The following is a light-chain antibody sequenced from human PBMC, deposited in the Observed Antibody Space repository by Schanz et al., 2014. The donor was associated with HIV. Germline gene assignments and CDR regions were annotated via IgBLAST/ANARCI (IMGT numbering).Light chain of an antibody. Sequence: QSALTQPASASGSPGRSVTFSCTGTSADIGSYNYVSWYQHHPGKAPKLLIYGVTDRPSGVSNRFSGSKSGNTASLTISGLQAEDEADYYCNSYTSKNTPIFGGGTKVTVL. J-gene: IGLJ2*01. V-gene: IGLV2-14*03. CDR1: SADIGSYNY. CDR3: NSYTSKNTPI. CDR2: GVT.